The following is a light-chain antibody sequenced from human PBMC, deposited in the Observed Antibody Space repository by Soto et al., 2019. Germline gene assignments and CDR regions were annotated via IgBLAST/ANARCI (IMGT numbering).Light chain of an antibody. CDR2: GNS. Sequence: QSVLTQPPSVSGAPGQRVTISCTGSGSNIGAGFDVHWYQQLPRTSPNLLVYGNSNRPSGVPDRFSGSKSGTSASLAITGLQAEDEADYYCQSYDGGLSAYVFGGGTKVTVL. J-gene: IGLJ1*01. V-gene: IGLV1-40*01. CDR1: GSNIGAGFD. CDR3: QSYDGGLSAYV.